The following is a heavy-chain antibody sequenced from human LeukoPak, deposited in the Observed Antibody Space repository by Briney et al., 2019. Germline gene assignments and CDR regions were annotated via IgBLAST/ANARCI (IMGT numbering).Heavy chain of an antibody. Sequence: ASVKVSCKASGYTFTDYYMHWVRQAPGQGLEWMGWINPNSGGTNYAQKFQGRVTMTRDTSISTAYVELSGLKSDDTAVYYCARDGRGAGKTFDYWGQGTLVTVSS. D-gene: IGHD3-10*01. CDR3: ARDGRGAGKTFDY. J-gene: IGHJ4*02. V-gene: IGHV1-2*02. CDR2: INPNSGGT. CDR1: GYTFTDYY.